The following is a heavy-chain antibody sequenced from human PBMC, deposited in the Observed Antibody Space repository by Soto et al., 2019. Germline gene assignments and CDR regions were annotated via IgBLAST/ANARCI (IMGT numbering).Heavy chain of an antibody. V-gene: IGHV1-46*01. CDR2: IYPRGGTT. J-gene: IGHJ6*02. Sequence: ASVKVSCKASGYNFTSHYMHWVRQAPGQGLESMGIIYPRGGTTIYAQKFQGRVTMTRDTSTHTSYMELSSLRSEDTAMYYCARVGYSSTGTTFHYHGLDVWGQGTTVTVSS. D-gene: IGHD3-22*01. CDR3: ARVGYSSTGTTFHYHGLDV. CDR1: GYNFTSHY.